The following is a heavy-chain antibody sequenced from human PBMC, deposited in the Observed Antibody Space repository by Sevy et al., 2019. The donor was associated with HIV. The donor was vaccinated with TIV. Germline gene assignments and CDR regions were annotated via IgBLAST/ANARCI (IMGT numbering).Heavy chain of an antibody. Sequence: GGSLRLSCAASGFTFSSYEMNWVRQAPGKGLEWVSYISSSGSTIYYADSVKGRFTISRDNAKNSLYLQMNSLRAEDTPVYYCARDVYYYDSSGYYDVWGKGTTVTVSS. CDR1: GFTFSSYE. CDR3: ARDVYYYDSSGYYDV. CDR2: ISSSGSTI. D-gene: IGHD3-22*01. J-gene: IGHJ6*04. V-gene: IGHV3-48*03.